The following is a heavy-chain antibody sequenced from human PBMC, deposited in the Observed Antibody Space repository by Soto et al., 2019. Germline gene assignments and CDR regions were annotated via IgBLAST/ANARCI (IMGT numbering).Heavy chain of an antibody. Sequence: SETLSLTCTVSGGPISSSSYYWGWIRQPPGKGLEWIGSIYYSGSTYYNPSLKSRVTISVDTSKNQFSLKLSSVTAADTAVYYCARQLAGETDYWGQGTLVTVSS. CDR2: IYYSGST. CDR1: GGPISSSSYY. J-gene: IGHJ4*02. V-gene: IGHV4-39*01. CDR3: ARQLAGETDY.